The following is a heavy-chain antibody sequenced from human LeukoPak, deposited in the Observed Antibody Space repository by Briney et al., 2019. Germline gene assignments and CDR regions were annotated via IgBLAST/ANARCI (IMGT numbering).Heavy chain of an antibody. V-gene: IGHV3-11*06. J-gene: IGHJ4*02. Sequence: GGSLRLSCAASGFTFSDYYMSWIRQAPGKGLEWVSYISSSSSHTNYADSVKGRFTISRDNAKNSLYLQMNSLRAEDTAVYYCARARIPGLPGYWGQGTLVTVSS. CDR3: ARARIPGLPGY. D-gene: IGHD2-2*02. CDR2: ISSSSSHT. CDR1: GFTFSDYY.